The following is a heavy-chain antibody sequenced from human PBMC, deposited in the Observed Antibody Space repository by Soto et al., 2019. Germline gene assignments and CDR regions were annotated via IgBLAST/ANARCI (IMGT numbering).Heavy chain of an antibody. CDR1: GGSISSGGYY. Sequence: SETLSLTCTVSGGSISSGGYYWSWIRQPPGKGLEWIGYIYYSGSTNYNPSLKSRVTISVDTSKNQFSLKLSSVTAADTAVYYCARGSDSSGYSNDAFDIWGQGTMVTVSS. CDR2: IYYSGST. J-gene: IGHJ3*02. D-gene: IGHD3-22*01. CDR3: ARGSDSSGYSNDAFDI. V-gene: IGHV4-61*08.